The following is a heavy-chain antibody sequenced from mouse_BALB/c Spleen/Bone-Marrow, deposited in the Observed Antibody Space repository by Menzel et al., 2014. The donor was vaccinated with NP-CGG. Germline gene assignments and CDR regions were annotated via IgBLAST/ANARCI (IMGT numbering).Heavy chain of an antibody. J-gene: IGHJ4*01. V-gene: IGHV1S135*01. Sequence: EVKLMESGPELVKPGASVKVSCKASGYTFTSYNMYWVKQSHGKSLEWIGYVDPYNGGTNYNQKFKGKATLTVDKSSSTAYMHLNSLTSEDSAVYYCPREGITTKVDYGLDYWGQGTAVTVSS. D-gene: IGHD2-4*01. CDR2: VDPYNGGT. CDR1: GYTFTSYN. CDR3: PREGITTKVDYGLDY.